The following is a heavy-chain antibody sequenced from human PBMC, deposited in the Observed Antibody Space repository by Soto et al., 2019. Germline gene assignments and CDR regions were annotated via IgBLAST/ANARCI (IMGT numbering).Heavy chain of an antibody. Sequence: PSETLSLTCTVSGCSISSYYWSWIRQPPGKGLEWIGYIYYSGSTNYNPSLKSRVTISVDTSKNQFSLKLSSVTAADTAVYYCAREVWSNYDFWSGYSSYYYYMDVWGKGTTIT. CDR3: AREVWSNYDFWSGYSSYYYYMDV. V-gene: IGHV4-59*01. J-gene: IGHJ6*03. CDR2: IYYSGST. D-gene: IGHD3-3*01. CDR1: GCSISSYY.